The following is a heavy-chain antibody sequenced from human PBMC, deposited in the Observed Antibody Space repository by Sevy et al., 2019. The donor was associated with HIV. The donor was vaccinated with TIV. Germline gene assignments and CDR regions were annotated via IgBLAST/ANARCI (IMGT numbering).Heavy chain of an antibody. V-gene: IGHV3-74*01. CDR2: INSDGGST. Sequence: GGSLRLSCAASGFTFRNYWMHWVRQAPGKGLVWVSRINSDGGSTSYGDSVKGRFTISRDNAKNTLFLQMNSLRAEDTALYYCTRVRAAITTGWANWFDPWGQGTLVTVSS. D-gene: IGHD3-22*01. J-gene: IGHJ5*02. CDR1: GFTFRNYW. CDR3: TRVRAAITTGWANWFDP.